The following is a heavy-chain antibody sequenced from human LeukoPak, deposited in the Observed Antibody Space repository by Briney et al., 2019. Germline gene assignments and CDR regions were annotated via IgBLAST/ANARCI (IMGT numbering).Heavy chain of an antibody. D-gene: IGHD3-9*01. Sequence: ASVKVSCKASGGTFSNYAISWVRQAPGQGLEWMGGVIPIFGTANYAQKFQGRVTITTDESTSTAYMELSSLRSEDTAVYYCASRGPKVLRYFDWSGGWFDPWGQGTLVTVSS. J-gene: IGHJ5*02. V-gene: IGHV1-69*05. CDR3: ASRGPKVLRYFDWSGGWFDP. CDR2: VIPIFGTA. CDR1: GGTFSNYA.